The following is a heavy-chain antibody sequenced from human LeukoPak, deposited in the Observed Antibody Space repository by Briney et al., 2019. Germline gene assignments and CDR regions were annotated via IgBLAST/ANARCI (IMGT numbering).Heavy chain of an antibody. V-gene: IGHV1-2*02. D-gene: IGHD6-19*01. Sequence: SVNVSDKPSGYTVTGYYMLWLRQSPGHRLEWRGWINTNRGGTDYAQKLQGRVTMTRDPSISPAYMELSRRRSDDTGVSYCAIERFRGIAVEYYMDVWRKGTTVTISS. CDR3: AIERFRGIAVEYYMDV. CDR1: GYTVTGYY. J-gene: IGHJ6*03. CDR2: INTNRGGT.